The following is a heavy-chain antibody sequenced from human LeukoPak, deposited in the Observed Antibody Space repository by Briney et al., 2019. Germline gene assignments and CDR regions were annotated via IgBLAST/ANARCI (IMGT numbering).Heavy chain of an antibody. CDR2: INSDGSST. Sequence: GGSLRLSCAASGFTFSSYWMHWVRQAPGKGLVWVSRINSDGSSTSYADSVKGRFTISRDNSKNTLYLQMNSLRVEDTAVYYCAKDGYCSGGSCYSLRLSNWFDPWGQGTLVTVSS. V-gene: IGHV3-74*01. D-gene: IGHD2-15*01. J-gene: IGHJ5*02. CDR3: AKDGYCSGGSCYSLRLSNWFDP. CDR1: GFTFSSYW.